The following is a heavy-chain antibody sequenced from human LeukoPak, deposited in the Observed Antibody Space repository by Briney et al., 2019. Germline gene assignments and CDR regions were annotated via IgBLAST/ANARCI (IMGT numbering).Heavy chain of an antibody. CDR1: GFTFSSYW. CDR2: IKQDGSEK. J-gene: IGHJ4*02. V-gene: IGHV3-7*01. Sequence: GGSLRLSCAASGFTFSSYWMSWVRQAPGKGLEWVANIKQDGSEKYYVDSVKGRFTISRDNAKNSLYLQMNSLRAEDTAVYYCARDFSELDYSSSANFGYWGQGTLVTVSS. CDR3: ARDFSELDYSSSANFGY. D-gene: IGHD6-6*01.